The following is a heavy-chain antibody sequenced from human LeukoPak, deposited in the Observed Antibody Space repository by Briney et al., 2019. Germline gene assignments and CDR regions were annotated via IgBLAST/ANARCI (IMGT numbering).Heavy chain of an antibody. CDR2: ISSSSTI. V-gene: IGHV3-48*01. CDR1: GFTFSFYS. Sequence: GGSLRLSCAASGFTFSFYSMNWVRQAPGRGLEWVSYISSSSTIYYADSVKGRFTISRDNAKNSLYLQMNSLRAEDTAVYYCARGVPDAIGYFQHWGQGTLVTVSS. J-gene: IGHJ1*01. CDR3: ARGVPDAIGYFQH. D-gene: IGHD2-2*02.